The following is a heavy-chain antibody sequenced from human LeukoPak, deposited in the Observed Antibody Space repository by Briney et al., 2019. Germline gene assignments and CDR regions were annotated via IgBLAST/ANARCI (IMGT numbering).Heavy chain of an antibody. D-gene: IGHD2-15*01. J-gene: IGHJ4*02. CDR2: ISGSGGGST. Sequence: TGGSLRLSCAASGFTFSNYAMSWVRQAPGKGLEWVSGISGSGGGSTYYADSVKGRFSISRDNSKNTLYLQMNSLRAEDTAVYFCAKSGLNRFDYWGQGTLVTVSS. CDR3: AKSGLNRFDY. CDR1: GFTFSNYA. V-gene: IGHV3-23*01.